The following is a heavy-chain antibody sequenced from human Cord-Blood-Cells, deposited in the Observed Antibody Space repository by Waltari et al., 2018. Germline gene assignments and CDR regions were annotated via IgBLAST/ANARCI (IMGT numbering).Heavy chain of an antibody. Sequence: QVQLQQWGAGLLKPSETLSLTCAVCGGSFSGYYWSWIRQPPGKGLEWIGEINHSGSTNYNPSLKGRVTMSVATSKNQFSRKLSSVTAADTAVYYCARFHSGWYAFDIWGQGTMVTVSS. J-gene: IGHJ3*02. D-gene: IGHD6-19*01. V-gene: IGHV4-34*01. CDR1: GGSFSGYY. CDR3: ARFHSGWYAFDI. CDR2: INHSGST.